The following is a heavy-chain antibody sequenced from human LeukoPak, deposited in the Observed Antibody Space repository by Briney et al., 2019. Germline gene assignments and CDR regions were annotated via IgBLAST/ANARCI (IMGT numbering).Heavy chain of an antibody. J-gene: IGHJ5*02. Sequence: PSETLSLTCAVYGGSFSSYYWSWIRQPPGKGLEWIGYIYYSGSTNYNPSLKSRVTISVDTSKNQFSLRLSSVTAADTAVYYCARLGTGYDSSGYSIGWFDPWGQGTLVTVSS. CDR1: GGSFSSYY. CDR3: ARLGTGYDSSGYSIGWFDP. V-gene: IGHV4-59*08. D-gene: IGHD3-22*01. CDR2: IYYSGST.